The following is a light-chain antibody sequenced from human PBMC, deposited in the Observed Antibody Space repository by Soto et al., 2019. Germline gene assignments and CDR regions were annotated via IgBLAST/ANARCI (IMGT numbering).Light chain of an antibody. CDR2: DAS. Sequence: EIVLIQSPATLSLSPGERATLSCRASQSVSSYLAWYQQKPGQAPRLLIYDASNRATGIPARFSGSGSGTDFTLTISSLEPEDFAVYYCQQRSKSITFGQGTRLEIK. J-gene: IGKJ5*01. V-gene: IGKV3-11*01. CDR3: QQRSKSIT. CDR1: QSVSSY.